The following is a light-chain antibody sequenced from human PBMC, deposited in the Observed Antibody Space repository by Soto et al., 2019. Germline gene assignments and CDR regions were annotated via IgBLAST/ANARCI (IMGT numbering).Light chain of an antibody. CDR1: QDISRY. J-gene: IGKJ3*01. Sequence: QLTQSPSSLSASVGDRVTITCRASQDISRYLAWYQQRAGKAPKLLIYGASTLQSGVPSRFSGSGSGTEFTLTISSLQPEDFATYHCQQLQRTPFTFGPGTQWMS. CDR3: QQLQRTPFT. V-gene: IGKV1-9*01. CDR2: GAS.